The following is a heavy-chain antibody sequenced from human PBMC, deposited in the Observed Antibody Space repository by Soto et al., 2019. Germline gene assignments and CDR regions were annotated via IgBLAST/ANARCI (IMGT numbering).Heavy chain of an antibody. J-gene: IGHJ5*02. CDR1: GGSISSYY. CDR3: ARVPDSRDYYGSSGFWFDP. Sequence: SETLSLTCTVSGGSISSYYWSWIRQPPGKGLEWIGYIYYSGSTNYNPSLKSRVTISVDTSKNQFSLKLSSVTAADTAVYYCARVPDSRDYYGSSGFWFDPWGQGTLVTVSS. CDR2: IYYSGST. D-gene: IGHD3-22*01. V-gene: IGHV4-59*01.